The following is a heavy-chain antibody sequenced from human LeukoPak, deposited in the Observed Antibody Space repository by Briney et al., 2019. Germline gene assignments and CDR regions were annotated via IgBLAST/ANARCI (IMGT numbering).Heavy chain of an antibody. CDR1: GGTFSSYA. CDR3: ARVRDGYNDAYDI. CDR2: IIPIFGTT. Sequence: GASVKVSCKASGGTFSSYAISWVRQAPGQGLEWMGGIIPIFGTTNYAQKFQGRVTMTRDTSTSTVYMEPSSLKSEDTAVYYCARVRDGYNDAYDIWGQGTMVTVSS. V-gene: IGHV1-69*05. D-gene: IGHD5-24*01. J-gene: IGHJ3*02.